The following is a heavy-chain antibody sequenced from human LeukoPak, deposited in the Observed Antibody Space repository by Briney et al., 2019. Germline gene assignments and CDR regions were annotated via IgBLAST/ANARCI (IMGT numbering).Heavy chain of an antibody. J-gene: IGHJ5*02. CDR2: MNPNSGNT. CDR3: ARKGIVRYFDWLGRRRSNWFDP. Sequence: AASVKVSCKASRYTFTSYDINWVRQATGQGLEWMGWMNPNSGNTGYAQKFQGRVTMTRNTSISTAYMELSSLRSEDTAVYYCARKGIVRYFDWLGRRRSNWFDPWGQGTLVTVSS. V-gene: IGHV1-8*01. D-gene: IGHD3-9*01. CDR1: RYTFTSYD.